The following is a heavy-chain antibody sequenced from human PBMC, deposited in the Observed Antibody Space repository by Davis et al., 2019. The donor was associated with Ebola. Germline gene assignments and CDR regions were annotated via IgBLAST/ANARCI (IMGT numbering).Heavy chain of an antibody. V-gene: IGHV3-21*01. D-gene: IGHD4-11*01. CDR1: GFTFSRYS. CDR3: ARAHETMTTITTSDYYGMDV. Sequence: GESLKIPCAASGFTFSRYSLNWLRQAPGKGLEWVSSISSSSSYIYYADAVKGRFTISRDNAKNSLYLQMNSLRAEETAVYYCARAHETMTTITTSDYYGMDVWGQGTTVTVSS. CDR2: ISSSSSYI. J-gene: IGHJ6*02.